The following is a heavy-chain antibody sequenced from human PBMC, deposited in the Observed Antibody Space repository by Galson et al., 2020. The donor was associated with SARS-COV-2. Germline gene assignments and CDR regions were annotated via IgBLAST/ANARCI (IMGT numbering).Heavy chain of an antibody. J-gene: IGHJ4*02. CDR2: ISSSSTYI. V-gene: IGHV3-21*01. CDR3: VREGAATSTGDY. CDR1: GFTFSGYS. Sequence: GESLKISCAASGFTFSGYSMNWVRQAPGNGLEWVSSISSSSTYIYYADSVKGRFTISRDNAKNSLFLQMNSLRAEDTAVYYCVREGAATSTGDYWGQGTLVTVSS. D-gene: IGHD1-26*01.